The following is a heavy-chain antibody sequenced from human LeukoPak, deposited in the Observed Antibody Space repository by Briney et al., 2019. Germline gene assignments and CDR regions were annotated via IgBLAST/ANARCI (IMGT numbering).Heavy chain of an antibody. D-gene: IGHD6-19*01. Sequence: GESLQISCQGSGYSFTSYWIGWVRQMPGKGLEWMGIIYPGDSDTRYSPSFQGQVTISADKSISTAYLQWSSLTASDPAMYYCATAPGIAVAGTGGYYYYGMDVWGQGTTVTVSS. V-gene: IGHV5-51*01. J-gene: IGHJ6*02. CDR3: ATAPGIAVAGTGGYYYYGMDV. CDR2: IYPGDSDT. CDR1: GYSFTSYW.